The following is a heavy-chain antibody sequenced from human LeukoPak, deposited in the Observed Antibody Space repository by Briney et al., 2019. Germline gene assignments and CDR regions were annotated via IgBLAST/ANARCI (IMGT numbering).Heavy chain of an antibody. Sequence: AGGSLRLSCAASGFTFSNSWMHWVRQTPGKGLVWVSSLRSDGTTTYAESVKGRFTISRDSAKNTLYLQMNSLRAEDTAVYYCARDGSYKFDYWGQGTLVTVSP. CDR2: LRSDGTT. V-gene: IGHV3-74*01. CDR3: ARDGSYKFDY. CDR1: GFTFSNSW. J-gene: IGHJ4*02. D-gene: IGHD1-26*01.